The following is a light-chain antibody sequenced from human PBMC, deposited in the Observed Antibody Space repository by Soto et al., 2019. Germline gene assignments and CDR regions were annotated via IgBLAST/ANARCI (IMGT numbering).Light chain of an antibody. CDR3: QQYGTSPRT. CDR2: GAS. J-gene: IGKJ1*01. CDR1: QSVTNSF. Sequence: VLTQSPGILSLSPGERATLSRRASQSVTNSFLAWYQQKPGQAPRLLIYGASSRATGIPDRFSGSGSGTDFTLSINRLEPEDFGVYYCQQYGTSPRTFGRGTKVEIK. V-gene: IGKV3-20*01.